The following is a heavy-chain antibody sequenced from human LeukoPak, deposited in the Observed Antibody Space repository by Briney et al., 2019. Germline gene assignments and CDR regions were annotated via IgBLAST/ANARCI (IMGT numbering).Heavy chain of an antibody. CDR3: NGDYVGYYMDV. Sequence: GGSLRLSCAASGFTFSNYAMSWVRQAPGKGLEWVSSISSSSSYIYYADSVKGRFTISRDNAKNSLYLQMNSLRAEDTAVYYCNGDYVGYYMDVWGKGTTVTVSS. V-gene: IGHV3-21*01. J-gene: IGHJ6*03. CDR2: ISSSSSYI. CDR1: GFTFSNYA. D-gene: IGHD4-17*01.